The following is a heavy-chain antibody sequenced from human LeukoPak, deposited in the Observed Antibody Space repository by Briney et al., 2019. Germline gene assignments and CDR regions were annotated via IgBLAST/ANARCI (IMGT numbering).Heavy chain of an antibody. D-gene: IGHD4-17*01. Sequence: GGSLRLSCAASGFTFTNYALHWVRQAPGKGLEWVAVISYDGSNKYYADSVKGRFAISRDNSRNKLSLQMNSLRAEDTAVYYCARDSATTTVTTFTYYIYWYFDLWGRGTLVTVSS. CDR2: ISYDGSNK. V-gene: IGHV3-30*09. CDR1: GFTFTNYA. CDR3: ARDSATTTVTTFTYYIYWYFDL. J-gene: IGHJ2*01.